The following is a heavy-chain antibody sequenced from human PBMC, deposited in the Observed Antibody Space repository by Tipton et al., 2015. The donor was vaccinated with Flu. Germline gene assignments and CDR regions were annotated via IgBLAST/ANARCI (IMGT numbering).Heavy chain of an antibody. Sequence: SLRLSCAASGFTFSSYEMNWVRQAPGKGLEWVSYISSSGSTIYYADSVKGRFTIPRDNAKNSLYLQMNSLRAEDTAVYYCARDGYYDSSGYYYLYYYYYGMDVWGQGTTVTVSS. CDR3: ARDGYYDSSGYYYLYYYYYGMDV. D-gene: IGHD3-22*01. V-gene: IGHV3-48*03. J-gene: IGHJ6*02. CDR1: GFTFSSYE. CDR2: ISSSGSTI.